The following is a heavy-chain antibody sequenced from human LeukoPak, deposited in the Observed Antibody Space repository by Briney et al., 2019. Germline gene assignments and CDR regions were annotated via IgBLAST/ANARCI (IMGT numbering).Heavy chain of an antibody. CDR2: FYSGDST. J-gene: IGHJ5*02. CDR3: AREPDSLDP. CDR1: GFSVSSNY. V-gene: IGHV3-53*01. Sequence: PGGSLRLSCAASGFSVSSNYMSWVRQAPGKGLEWVSVFYSGDSTYYADSVKGRFTISRDSSKNTLYLQMNSLRAEDTAVYYCAREPDSLDPWGQGTLVIVPA.